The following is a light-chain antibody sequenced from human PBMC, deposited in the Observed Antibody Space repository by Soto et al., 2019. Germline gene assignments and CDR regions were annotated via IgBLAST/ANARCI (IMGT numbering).Light chain of an antibody. J-gene: IGKJ4*01. Sequence: EVVLTQSPATLSVSPGAGATLSCRASQSVGSNFAWYQQKHGQPTRVLIYGASTRAIGIPARFSGSGFGTEFTLTISSLKSEDFVVYYCQQYSNWPLLSFGGGTKVDIK. CDR1: QSVGSN. V-gene: IGKV3-15*01. CDR3: QQYSNWPLLS. CDR2: GAS.